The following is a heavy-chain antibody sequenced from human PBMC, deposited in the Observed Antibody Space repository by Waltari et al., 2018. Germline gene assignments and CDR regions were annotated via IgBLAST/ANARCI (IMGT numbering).Heavy chain of an antibody. V-gene: IGHV1-2*06. CDR1: GYTFTGYY. CDR2: INPNSGGT. J-gene: IGHJ4*02. CDR3: ARVPGGVVVVAAAPFDY. Sequence: VQLVPSGAEVKKPGASVKVSCKASGYTFTGYYMHWVRQAPGQGLEWMGRINPNSGGTNYAQKFQGRVTMTRDTSISTAYMELSRLRSDDTAVYYCARVPGGVVVVAAAPFDYWGQGTLVTVSS. D-gene: IGHD2-15*01.